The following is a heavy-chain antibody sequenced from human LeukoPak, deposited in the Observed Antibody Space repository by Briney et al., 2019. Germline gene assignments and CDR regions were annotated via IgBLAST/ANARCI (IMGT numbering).Heavy chain of an antibody. CDR3: ARELGSGSYPYGY. CDR1: GYTFTGYY. Sequence: GASVKVSCKASGYTFTGYYMHWVRQAPGQRLEWMGWINPNSGGTNYAQKFQGRVTMTRDTSISTAYMELSRLRSDDTAVYYCARELGSGSYPYGYWGQGTLVTVSS. J-gene: IGHJ4*02. D-gene: IGHD3-10*01. V-gene: IGHV1-2*02. CDR2: INPNSGGT.